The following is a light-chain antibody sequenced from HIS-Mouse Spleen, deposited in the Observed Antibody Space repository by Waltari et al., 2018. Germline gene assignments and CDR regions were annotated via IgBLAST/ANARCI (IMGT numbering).Light chain of an antibody. J-gene: IGLJ2*01. CDR2: DVS. Sequence: QSALTQPRSVSGSPGPSVTLSCTGTSRDVGWYNYVPWYQQHPGKAPQLMIYDVSKRPSGVPDRFSGSKSGNTASLTISGLQAEDEADYYCCSYAGSYPVVFGGGTKLTVL. CDR1: SRDVGWYNY. V-gene: IGLV2-11*02. CDR3: CSYAGSYPVV.